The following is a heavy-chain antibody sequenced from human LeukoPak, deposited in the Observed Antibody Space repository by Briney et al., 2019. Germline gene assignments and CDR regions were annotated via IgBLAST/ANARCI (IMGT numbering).Heavy chain of an antibody. Sequence: QSGGSLRLSCAASGSTFSSYGMHWVRQAPGKGLEWVAFIRYDGSNKYYADSVKGRFTISRDNSKNTLYLQMNSLRAEDTAVYYCANGRGRFLEWLFQSWGQGTLVTVSS. V-gene: IGHV3-30*02. CDR3: ANGRGRFLEWLFQS. J-gene: IGHJ5*02. CDR2: IRYDGSNK. D-gene: IGHD3-3*01. CDR1: GSTFSSYG.